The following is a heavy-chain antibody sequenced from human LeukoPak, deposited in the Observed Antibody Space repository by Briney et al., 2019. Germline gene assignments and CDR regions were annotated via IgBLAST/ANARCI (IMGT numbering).Heavy chain of an antibody. Sequence: GASVKVSCKASGGTFSSYAISWVRQAPGQGLEWMGRIIPILGIANYAQKFQGRVTITADKSTSTAYMELSSLRSEDAAVYYCARGTDSSGVPLDYWGQGTLVTVSS. CDR1: GGTFSSYA. CDR2: IIPILGIA. V-gene: IGHV1-69*04. J-gene: IGHJ4*02. D-gene: IGHD6-19*01. CDR3: ARGTDSSGVPLDY.